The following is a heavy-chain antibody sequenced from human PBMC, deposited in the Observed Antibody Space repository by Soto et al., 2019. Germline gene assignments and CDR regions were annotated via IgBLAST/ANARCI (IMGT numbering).Heavy chain of an antibody. CDR1: GFTFDDYA. CDR3: AKDISYVYSNSFDY. J-gene: IGHJ4*02. CDR2: ISWNSGSI. V-gene: IGHV3-9*01. D-gene: IGHD3-16*01. Sequence: PGGSLRLSCAASGFTFDDYAMHWVRQAPGKGLEWVSGISWNSGSIGYADSVKGRFTISRDNAKNSLYLQMNSLRAEDTALYYCAKDISYVYSNSFDYWGQGTLVTVSS.